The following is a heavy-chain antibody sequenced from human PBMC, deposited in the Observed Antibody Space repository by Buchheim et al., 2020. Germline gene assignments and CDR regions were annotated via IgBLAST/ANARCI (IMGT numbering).Heavy chain of an antibody. Sequence: EVQLVESGGGLVQPGGSLRLSCAASGFTFSSYSMNWVRQAPGKGLEWVSYISSSSSTIYYADSVKGRFTISRDNAKNSLYLQMNSLRAEDTAVYYCARDINGLYDYSLYFDYWGQGTL. D-gene: IGHD5-12*01. CDR3: ARDINGLYDYSLYFDY. CDR2: ISSSSSTI. J-gene: IGHJ4*02. CDR1: GFTFSSYS. V-gene: IGHV3-48*01.